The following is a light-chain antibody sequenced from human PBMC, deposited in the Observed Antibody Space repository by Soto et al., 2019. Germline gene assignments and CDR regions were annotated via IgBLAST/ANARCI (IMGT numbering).Light chain of an antibody. CDR2: GAS. CDR1: QSVSTNY. V-gene: IGKV3-20*01. CDR3: QQYGSSPSIT. J-gene: IGKJ5*01. Sequence: DIVLTQSPSTLSLSPGERATLSCRASQSVSTNYLAWYQQKPGRAPRLLIYGASSRVTGIPGRFSGSGSGTDFTLTISRLEPEDFAVYYCQQYGSSPSITFGQGTRLEIK.